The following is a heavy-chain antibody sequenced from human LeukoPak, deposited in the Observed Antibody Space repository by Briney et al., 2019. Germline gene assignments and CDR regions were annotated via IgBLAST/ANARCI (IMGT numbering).Heavy chain of an antibody. J-gene: IGHJ4*02. Sequence: GGSLRLSCAASGFTFSSYGMHWVRLAPGKGLEWVAVISSDGSNEYYAESVKGRFTISRDNSKNTLYLQMNSLRVEDTAVYYCAQENYYGSGSYPDNWGQGTLVTVSS. CDR1: GFTFSSYG. CDR2: ISSDGSNE. D-gene: IGHD3-10*01. CDR3: AQENYYGSGSYPDN. V-gene: IGHV3-30*18.